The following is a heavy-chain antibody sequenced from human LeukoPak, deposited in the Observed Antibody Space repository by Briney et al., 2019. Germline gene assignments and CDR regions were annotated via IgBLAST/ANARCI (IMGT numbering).Heavy chain of an antibody. CDR3: ARDWWVKDYYDSSGYTGD. D-gene: IGHD3-22*01. J-gene: IGHJ4*02. CDR1: GGSFSGYY. V-gene: IGHV4-34*01. Sequence: SETLSLTCAVYGGSFSGYYWSWIRQPPGKGLEWIGEINHSGSTNYNPSLKSRVTISVDTSKNQFSLKLSSVTAADTAVYYCARDWWVKDYYDSSGYTGDWGQGTLVTVSS. CDR2: INHSGST.